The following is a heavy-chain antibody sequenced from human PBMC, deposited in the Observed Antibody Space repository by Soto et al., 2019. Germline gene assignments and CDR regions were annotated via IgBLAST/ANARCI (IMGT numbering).Heavy chain of an antibody. CDR3: ARGKEVPIPGGMDV. J-gene: IGHJ6*02. CDR1: GDSVSSNSAA. CDR2: TYYRSKWYN. V-gene: IGHV6-1*01. Sequence: SQTLSLTCAISGDSVSSNSAAWNWIRQSPSRGLEWLGRTYYRSKWYNDYAVSVKSRITINPDTSKNQFSLQLDSVTPEDTAVYYCARGKEVPIPGGMDVWGQGTTVTAP. D-gene: IGHD2-21*01.